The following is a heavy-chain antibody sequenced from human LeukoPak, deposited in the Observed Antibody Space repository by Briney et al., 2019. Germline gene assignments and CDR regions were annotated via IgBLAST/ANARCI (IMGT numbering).Heavy chain of an antibody. Sequence: SGPTLVKPTQTLTLTCTFSGFSFSTSGVGVGWIRQPPGKALEWLALIFWDDNKRYSPSLKSRLTITKDTSKKQVVLTMTNMDPVDTATYYCAHSAEITTIFAFDYWGQGYLVTVSS. J-gene: IGHJ4*02. CDR3: AHSAEITTIFAFDY. D-gene: IGHD5-24*01. CDR1: GFSFSTSGVG. CDR2: IFWDDNK. V-gene: IGHV2-5*02.